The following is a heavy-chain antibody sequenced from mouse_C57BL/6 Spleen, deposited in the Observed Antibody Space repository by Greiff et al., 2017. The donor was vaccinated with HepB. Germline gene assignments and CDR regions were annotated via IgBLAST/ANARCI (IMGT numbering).Heavy chain of an antibody. Sequence: QVQLQQPGAELVKPGASVKLSCKASGYTFTSYWMHWVKQRPGQGLEWIGMIHPNSGSTNYNEKFKSKATLTVDKSSSTAYMQLSSLTSEDSAVYYCAREGPLTGTRAMDYWGQGTSVTVSS. CDR1: GYTFTSYW. J-gene: IGHJ4*01. CDR3: AREGPLTGTRAMDY. V-gene: IGHV1-64*01. D-gene: IGHD4-1*01. CDR2: IHPNSGST.